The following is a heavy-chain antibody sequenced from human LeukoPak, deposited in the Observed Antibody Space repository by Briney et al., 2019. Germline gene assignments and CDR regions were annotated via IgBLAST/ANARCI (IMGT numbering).Heavy chain of an antibody. V-gene: IGHV3-23*01. CDR2: ISGSGGST. CDR1: GFTFSSYA. CDR3: AKNGQLLSAYYFDY. Sequence: PGGSLRLSCAASGFTFSSYAMSWVRPAPGKGLEWVSAISGSGGSTYYADSVKGRFTISRDNSKNTLYLQMNSLRAEDTAVYYCAKNGQLLSAYYFDYWGQGTLVTVSS. D-gene: IGHD2-2*01. J-gene: IGHJ4*02.